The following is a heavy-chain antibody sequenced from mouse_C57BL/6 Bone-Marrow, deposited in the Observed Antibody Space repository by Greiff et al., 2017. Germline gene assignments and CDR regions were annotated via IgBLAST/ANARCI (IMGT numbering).Heavy chain of an antibody. CDR1: GYTFTSYW. Sequence: VQLKQSGPELVRPGASVKISCKAPGYTFTSYWMQWVRQRPGQGLEWIGEIFPGSGSTYYNEKFKGKATMTVDTSSSTAYMQLSSLTSEDSAVYFCARWNYYGSYYFDYWGQGTTLTVSS. D-gene: IGHD1-1*01. V-gene: IGHV1-56*01. CDR3: ARWNYYGSYYFDY. J-gene: IGHJ2*01. CDR2: IFPGSGST.